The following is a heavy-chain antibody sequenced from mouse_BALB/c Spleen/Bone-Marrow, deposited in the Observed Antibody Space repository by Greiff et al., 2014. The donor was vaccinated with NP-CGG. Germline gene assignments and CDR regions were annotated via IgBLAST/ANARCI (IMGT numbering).Heavy chain of an antibody. J-gene: IGHJ2*01. V-gene: IGHV1S29*02. D-gene: IGHD1-1*02. CDR3: ARRGSPYYFDC. Sequence: EVQLQQSGPELVKPGASVKISCKASGYTFTDYDMHWVKQSHGKSLEWIGYIYPNNGGTGYNQKFKSKATVTADNSSSTAYMELRSLTSEDSAVYYCARRGSPYYFDCWGQGTTLTVSS. CDR2: IYPNNGGT. CDR1: GYTFTDYD.